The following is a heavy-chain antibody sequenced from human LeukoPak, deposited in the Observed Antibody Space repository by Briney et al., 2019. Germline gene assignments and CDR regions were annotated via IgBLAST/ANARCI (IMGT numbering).Heavy chain of an antibody. CDR1: GGSVSSGSYY. J-gene: IGHJ4*02. Sequence: SETLSLTCTVSGGSVSSGSYYWSWIRQPPGKGLEWIGYIYYSGSTNYNPSLKSRVTISVDTSKNQFSLKLSSVTAADTAVYYCARGGGVAGTPYNPYDYWGQGTLVTVSS. CDR2: IYYSGST. V-gene: IGHV4-61*01. CDR3: ARGGGVAGTPYNPYDY. D-gene: IGHD6-19*01.